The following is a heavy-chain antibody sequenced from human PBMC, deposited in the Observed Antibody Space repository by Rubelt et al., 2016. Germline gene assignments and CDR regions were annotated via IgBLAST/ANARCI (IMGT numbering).Heavy chain of an antibody. CDR2: TYPVDSDT. Sequence: EVQLVQPGAEVKKPGESLRISCKGSGYSFTNYWIAWMRQMPGTGLEYMGITYPVDSDTIYSPSFQGQVTSSADKSISTAYLQWSSLKASDTAMYYCARRGDGYPVIAFDIWGQGTMVTVSS. CDR3: ARRGDGYPVIAFDI. J-gene: IGHJ3*02. D-gene: IGHD5-24*01. V-gene: IGHV5-51*01. CDR1: GYSFTNYW.